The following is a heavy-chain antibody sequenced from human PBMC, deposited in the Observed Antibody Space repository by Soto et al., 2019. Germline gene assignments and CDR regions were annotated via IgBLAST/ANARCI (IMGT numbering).Heavy chain of an antibody. CDR1: GYNFAIYW. V-gene: IGHV5-51*01. D-gene: IGHD3-3*01. CDR3: ARRSFGTFDY. J-gene: IGHJ4*02. Sequence: GESLKISCKISGYNFAIYWIGWVRQMPGKGLEWMAIIYPSDSDTTYSPAFQGQVTISADKSISTAYLQWSSLKASDTAMYYCARRSFGTFDYWGQGTLVTVPQ. CDR2: IYPSDSDT.